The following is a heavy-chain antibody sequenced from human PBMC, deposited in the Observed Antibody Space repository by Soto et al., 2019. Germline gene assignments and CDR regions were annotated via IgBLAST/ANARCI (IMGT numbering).Heavy chain of an antibody. V-gene: IGHV4-34*01. Sequence: KTSETLSLTCAVYGGSFSGYYWSWIRQPPGKGLEWIGEINHSGSTNYNPSLKSRVTISVDTSKNQFSLKLSSVTAADTAVYYCARVAPTKYHDFWSGYRSSYYFDYWGHGTLVTVSS. CDR3: ARVAPTKYHDFWSGYRSSYYFDY. J-gene: IGHJ4*01. CDR2: INHSGST. CDR1: GGSFSGYY. D-gene: IGHD3-3*01.